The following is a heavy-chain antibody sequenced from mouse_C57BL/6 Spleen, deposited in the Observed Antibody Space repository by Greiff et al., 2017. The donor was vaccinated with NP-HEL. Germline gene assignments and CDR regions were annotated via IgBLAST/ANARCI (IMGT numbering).Heavy chain of an antibody. Sequence: EVKLMESGGDLVKPGGSLKLSCAASGFTFSSYGMSWVRQTPDKRLEWVATISSGGSYTYYPDSVKGRFTISRDNAKNTLYLQLSSLKSEDTAMYYCARHTPYYFDYWGQGTTLTVSS. J-gene: IGHJ2*01. CDR1: GFTFSSYG. CDR2: ISSGGSYT. CDR3: ARHTPYYFDY. V-gene: IGHV5-6*01.